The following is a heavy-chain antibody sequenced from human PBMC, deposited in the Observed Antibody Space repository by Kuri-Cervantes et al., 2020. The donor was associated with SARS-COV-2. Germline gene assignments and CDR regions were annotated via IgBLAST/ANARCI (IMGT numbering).Heavy chain of an antibody. D-gene: IGHD6-13*01. Sequence: ASVKVSCKASGYTFTSYDINWVRQATGQGLEWMGWMNPNSGNTGYAQKFQGRVTITRNTSISTAYMELSSLRSEDTAAYYCARGRRYSSSWYDFDYWGQGTLVTVSS. CDR3: ARGRRYSSSWYDFDY. CDR1: GYTFTSYD. J-gene: IGHJ4*02. V-gene: IGHV1-8*03. CDR2: MNPNSGNT.